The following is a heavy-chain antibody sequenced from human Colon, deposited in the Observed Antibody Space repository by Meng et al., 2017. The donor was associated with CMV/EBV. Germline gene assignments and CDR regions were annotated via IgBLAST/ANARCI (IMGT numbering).Heavy chain of an antibody. CDR1: GDSIRSYF. CDR3: ARVRLVSGSGWYWFDP. Sequence: SETLSLTCTVSGDSIRSYFLTWIRQSPGKGLEWIGYISHSGSTNYNLSLESRVTISVDTSKNQFSLKLTSVTAADTAVYYCARVRLVSGSGWYWFDPWGQGTLVTVSS. D-gene: IGHD6-19*01. J-gene: IGHJ5*02. CDR2: ISHSGST. V-gene: IGHV4-59*01.